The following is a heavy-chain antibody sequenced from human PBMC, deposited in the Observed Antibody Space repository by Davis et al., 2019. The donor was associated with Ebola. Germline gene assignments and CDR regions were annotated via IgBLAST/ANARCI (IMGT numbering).Heavy chain of an antibody. J-gene: IGHJ4*02. CDR3: ARRRGGIAAAAGYFDY. V-gene: IGHV3-21*01. D-gene: IGHD6-13*01. Sequence: GGSLSLSCAASGFTFSSYSMNWVRQAPGKGLEWVSSISSSSSYIYYADSVKVRFTISRDNAKNSLYLQMNSLRAEDTAVYDCARRRGGIAAAAGYFDYWGQGTLVTVSS. CDR2: ISSSSSYI. CDR1: GFTFSSYS.